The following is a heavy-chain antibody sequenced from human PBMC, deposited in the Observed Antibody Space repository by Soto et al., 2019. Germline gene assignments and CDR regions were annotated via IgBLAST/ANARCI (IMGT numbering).Heavy chain of an antibody. Sequence: GGSLRLSCAASGFTFSDYCMSWIRQAPGKGLEWVSYISKSSTIIYYAESVKGRFSISRDNAKNSLYLQMNSLRAEDTAMYYCARDTDPRRIAGYFDSWGQGTLVTVSS. CDR3: ARDTDPRRIAGYFDS. J-gene: IGHJ4*02. CDR2: ISKSSTII. D-gene: IGHD6-13*01. V-gene: IGHV3-11*01. CDR1: GFTFSDYC.